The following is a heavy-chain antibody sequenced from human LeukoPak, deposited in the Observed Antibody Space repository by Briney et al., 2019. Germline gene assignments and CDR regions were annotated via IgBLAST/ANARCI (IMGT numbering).Heavy chain of an antibody. CDR3: AGSSTIIVGATLGY. CDR2: IIPILGIA. V-gene: IGHV1-69*04. D-gene: IGHD1-26*01. CDR1: GGTFSSYA. J-gene: IGHJ4*02. Sequence: SVKVSCKASGGTFSSYAISWVRQAPGQGLEWMGRIIPILGIANYAQKFQGRVAITADKSTSTAYMELSSLRSEDTAVYYCAGSSTIIVGATLGYWGQGTLVTVSS.